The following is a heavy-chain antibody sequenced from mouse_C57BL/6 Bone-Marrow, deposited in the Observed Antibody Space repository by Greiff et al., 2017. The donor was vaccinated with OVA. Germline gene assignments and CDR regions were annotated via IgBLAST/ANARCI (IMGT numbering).Heavy chain of an antibody. V-gene: IGHV14-1*01. CDR2: IEPEDGDT. J-gene: IGHJ1*03. D-gene: IGHD1-1*01. CDR1: GFNIKDYY. Sequence: EVKLVESGAELVRPGASVKLSCTASGFNIKDYYMHWVKQRPEQGLEWIGRIEPEDGDTEYAPKFQGKATMTADTSSNTAYLQLSSLTSEDTAVYYCATDYYGSSYWYFDVWGTGTTVTVSS. CDR3: ATDYYGSSYWYFDV.